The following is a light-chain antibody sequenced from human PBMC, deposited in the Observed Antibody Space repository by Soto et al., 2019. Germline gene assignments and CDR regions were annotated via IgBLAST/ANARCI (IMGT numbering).Light chain of an antibody. CDR2: DAS. CDR3: QHRMNWPLT. Sequence: EIVLTQSPATQSLSPGERATLSCRASQSVSSYLLWYQQKPGQAPRLLIYDASNRAAGIPARFSGSGSGTDFTLTISSLEPEDFAVYYCQHRMNWPLTFGQGTRLEIK. CDR1: QSVSSY. J-gene: IGKJ5*01. V-gene: IGKV3-11*01.